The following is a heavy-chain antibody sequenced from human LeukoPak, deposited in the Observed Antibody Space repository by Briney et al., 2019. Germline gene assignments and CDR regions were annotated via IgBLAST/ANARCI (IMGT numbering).Heavy chain of an antibody. Sequence: GGSLRLSCAVSGFTFSYYSMNWVRQAPGKGLEGVSYISSSGSTTYYADSVKGRFTVSRDNAKNSLYLQMNSLRDEDTAVYYCAFRPLGDCSSSTCYAFDYWGRGTLVTVSS. CDR3: AFRPLGDCSSSTCYAFDY. V-gene: IGHV3-48*02. D-gene: IGHD2-2*01. J-gene: IGHJ4*02. CDR2: ISSSGSTT. CDR1: GFTFSYYS.